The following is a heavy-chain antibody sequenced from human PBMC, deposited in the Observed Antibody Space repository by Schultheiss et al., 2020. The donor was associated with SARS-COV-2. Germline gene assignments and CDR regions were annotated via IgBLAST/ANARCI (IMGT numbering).Heavy chain of an antibody. CDR2: IWYDGSNK. Sequence: GGSLRLSCAASGFTFSSYSMNWVRQAPGKGLEWVTVIWYDGSNKYYADSVKGRFTISRDNAKNSLYLQMNSLRAEDTALYYCARDWGPYCGGDCYLDYWGQGTLVTVSS. J-gene: IGHJ4*02. CDR3: ARDWGPYCGGDCYLDY. CDR1: GFTFSSYS. D-gene: IGHD2-21*02. V-gene: IGHV3-33*08.